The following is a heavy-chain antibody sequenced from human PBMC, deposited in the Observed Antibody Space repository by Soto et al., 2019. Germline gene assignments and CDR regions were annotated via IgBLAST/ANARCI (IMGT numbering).Heavy chain of an antibody. CDR3: ARGTTGGSCYSV. Sequence: ASVKLSCKASGYNFINYGINWVRQAPGQGLEWMGWISVYNGNTKYAQKLQGRVTMTTDTSTSTAYMELRSLRSDDTAVYYCARGTTGGSCYSVWGRGTLVTVSS. CDR2: ISVYNGNT. V-gene: IGHV1-18*01. CDR1: GYNFINYG. J-gene: IGHJ4*02. D-gene: IGHD2-15*01.